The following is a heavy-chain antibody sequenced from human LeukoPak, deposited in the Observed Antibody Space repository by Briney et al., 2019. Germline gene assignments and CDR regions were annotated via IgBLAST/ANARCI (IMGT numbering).Heavy chain of an antibody. CDR1: GFTFSSYG. Sequence: PGRSLRLSCAASGFTFSSYGMHWVRQAPGKGLEWVAVISYDGSNKYCADSVKGRFTISRDNSKNTLYLQMNSLRAEDTAVYYCAKDHEFYFDYWGQGTLVTVSS. CDR2: ISYDGSNK. J-gene: IGHJ4*02. V-gene: IGHV3-30*18. CDR3: AKDHEFYFDY.